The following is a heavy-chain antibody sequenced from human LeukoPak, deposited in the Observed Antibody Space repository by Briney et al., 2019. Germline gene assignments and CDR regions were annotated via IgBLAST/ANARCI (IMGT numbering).Heavy chain of an antibody. J-gene: IGHJ3*02. Sequence: GGSLRLSCAASGFTFSTYAMHWVRQAPGKGLEWVAVISYDGSNKYFADSVKGRFTISRDNSKNTLYLQMSSLRPEDTAVYYCAEDQLAGLSRPYVFDIWGQGTMVTVSS. CDR3: AEDQLAGLSRPYVFDI. CDR2: ISYDGSNK. D-gene: IGHD1-1*01. CDR1: GFTFSTYA. V-gene: IGHV3-30*18.